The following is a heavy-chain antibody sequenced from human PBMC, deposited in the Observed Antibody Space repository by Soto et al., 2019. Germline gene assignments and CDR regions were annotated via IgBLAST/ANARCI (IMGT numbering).Heavy chain of an antibody. CDR3: ASATEVSPSWDV. CDR2: IYYSGST. Sequence: QVQLQESGPGLVKPSQTLSLTCTVSGGSISSGGYYWSWIRHHPGKGLEWIGYIYYSGSTYYNPSLRSRVTISVDTSKHQFSLKLSSVTAADTAVYYCASATEVSPSWDVWGQGTTVTVSS. J-gene: IGHJ6*02. V-gene: IGHV4-31*03. CDR1: GGSISSGGYY.